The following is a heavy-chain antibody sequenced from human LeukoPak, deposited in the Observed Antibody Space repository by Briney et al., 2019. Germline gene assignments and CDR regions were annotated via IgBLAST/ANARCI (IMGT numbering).Heavy chain of an antibody. CDR2: INHSGST. CDR3: ARGLGREGETYDSSGYFDY. Sequence: PSETLSLTCAVYGGSFSGYYWSWIRQPPGKGLEWTGEINHSGSTNYNPSLKSRVTISVDTSKNQFSLKPSSVTAADTAVYYCARGLGREGETYDSSGYFDYWGQGTLVTVSS. D-gene: IGHD3-22*01. J-gene: IGHJ4*02. V-gene: IGHV4-34*01. CDR1: GGSFSGYY.